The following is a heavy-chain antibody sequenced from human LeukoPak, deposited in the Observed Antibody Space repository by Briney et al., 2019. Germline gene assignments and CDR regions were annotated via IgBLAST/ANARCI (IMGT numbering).Heavy chain of an antibody. CDR1: GGSISSGSYY. D-gene: IGHD3-3*01. J-gene: IGHJ3*02. CDR3: ARDHRITIFGVDPDAFDI. V-gene: IGHV4-61*02. CDR2: IYTSGST. Sequence: SQTLSLTCTVSGGSISSGSYYWSWIRQPAGKGLEWIGRIYTSGSTNYNPSLKSRVTISVDTSKNQFSLKLSSVTAADTAVYYCARDHRITIFGVDPDAFDIWGQGTMVTVSS.